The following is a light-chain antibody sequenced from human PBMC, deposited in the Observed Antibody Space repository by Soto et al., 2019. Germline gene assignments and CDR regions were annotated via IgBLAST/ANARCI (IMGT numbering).Light chain of an antibody. CDR3: QKYDHAPLT. V-gene: IGKV1-27*01. CDR2: AAS. Sequence: DIQMTQSPSSLSASVGDRFTVTCRASQGIGNYLAWYQQRPGKVPKLLIYAASTLQSGVPSRFSGSGSGPDFTLTISSLQPEDVATYYCQKYDHAPLTFGGGTKVDIK. CDR1: QGIGNY. J-gene: IGKJ4*01.